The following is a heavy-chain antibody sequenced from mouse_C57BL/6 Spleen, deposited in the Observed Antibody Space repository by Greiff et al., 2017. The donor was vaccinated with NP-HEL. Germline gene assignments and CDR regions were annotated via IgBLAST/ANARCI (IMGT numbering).Heavy chain of an antibody. V-gene: IGHV1-26*01. CDR1: GYTFTDYY. D-gene: IGHD4-1*01. J-gene: IGHJ4*01. CDR2: INPNNGGT. Sequence: EVQLQQSGPELVKPGASVKISCKASGYTFTDYYMNWVKQSHGKSLEWIGDINPNNGGTSYNQKFKGKATLTVDKSSSTAYMELRSLTSEDSAVYYCARLGRGLPMDYWGQGTSVTVSS. CDR3: ARLGRGLPMDY.